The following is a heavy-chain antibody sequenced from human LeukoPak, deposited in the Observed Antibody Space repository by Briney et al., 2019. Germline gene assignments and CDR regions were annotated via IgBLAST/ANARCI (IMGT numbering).Heavy chain of an antibody. D-gene: IGHD1-14*01. CDR3: TRYNNAHFDY. Sequence: GGALRLSCAASGFSFSTQAMSWVRQAPGKGGEGVAVISYDGSRAFYADSVKGGFTISREKSKNTMSVQMDDLKAENTAVYYCTRYNNAHFDYWGQGTLVTVSS. V-gene: IGHV3-30*03. CDR1: GFSFSTQA. CDR2: ISYDGSRA. J-gene: IGHJ4*02.